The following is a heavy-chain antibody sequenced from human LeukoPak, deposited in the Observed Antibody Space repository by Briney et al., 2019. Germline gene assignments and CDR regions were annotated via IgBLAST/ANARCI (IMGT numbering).Heavy chain of an antibody. Sequence: GGSLRLSCAASGFTFSHYWMHCVRQSPGKGLVWVSRINTDGSDTVYADSVKGRFTISRDNAKNTLYLQMNSLRAEDTAVYYCARDRSVTNGGFDYWGQGTLVTVSS. CDR2: INTDGSDT. CDR1: GFTFSHYW. CDR3: ARDRSVTNGGFDY. J-gene: IGHJ4*02. D-gene: IGHD7-27*01. V-gene: IGHV3-74*01.